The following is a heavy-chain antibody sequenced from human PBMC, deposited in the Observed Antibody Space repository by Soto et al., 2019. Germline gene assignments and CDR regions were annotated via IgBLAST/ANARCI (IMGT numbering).Heavy chain of an antibody. CDR1: GFSLSTSGVG. J-gene: IGHJ6*03. Sequence: SGPTLVNPTQTLTLTCTFSGFSLSTSGVGVGWIRQPPGKALEWLALIYWDDDKRYSPSLKSRLTITKDTSKNQVVLTMTNMDPVDTATYYCAHTGGTRYYDFWSGYYTGYYYYYMDVWGKGTTVTVSS. V-gene: IGHV2-5*02. CDR3: AHTGGTRYYDFWSGYYTGYYYYYMDV. D-gene: IGHD3-3*01. CDR2: IYWDDDK.